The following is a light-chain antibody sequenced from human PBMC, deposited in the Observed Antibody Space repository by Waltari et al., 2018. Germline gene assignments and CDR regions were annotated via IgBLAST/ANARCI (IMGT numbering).Light chain of an antibody. V-gene: IGKV2-30*01. J-gene: IGKJ1*01. CDR1: QALVYKDGNIY. CDR3: MQGTHWPWT. CDR2: SVS. Sequence: DVVMNQYPLSLSVTLGQSASISCRSSQALVYKDGNIYLNWFHQRPGQPPRRLIYSVSKRDSGVPDRFSGSGSGTDFTLRISRVEAEDVGVYYCMQGTHWPWTFGQGTKVEIK.